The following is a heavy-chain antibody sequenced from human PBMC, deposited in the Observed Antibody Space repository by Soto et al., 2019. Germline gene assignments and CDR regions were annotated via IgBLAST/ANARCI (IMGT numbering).Heavy chain of an antibody. CDR2: IYHSGST. CDR3: ARGVVVVAATRYFDY. Sequence: SETLSLTCAVSGYSISSGYYWGWIRQPPGKGLEWIGSIYHSGSTYYNPSLKSRVTISVDTSKNQFSLKLSSVTAADTAVYYCARGVVVVAATRYFDYWGQGTLVTVSS. V-gene: IGHV4-38-2*01. CDR1: GYSISSGYY. D-gene: IGHD2-15*01. J-gene: IGHJ4*02.